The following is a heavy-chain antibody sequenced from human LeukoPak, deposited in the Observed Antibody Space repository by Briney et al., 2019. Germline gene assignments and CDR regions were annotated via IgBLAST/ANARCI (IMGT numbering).Heavy chain of an antibody. J-gene: IGHJ5*02. CDR2: INPSGGST. D-gene: IGHD6-6*01. Sequence: ASVKVSCKASGYTFTSYYMHWVRQAPGQGLEWMGIINPSGGSTSCAQKFQGRVTMTRDTSTSTVYMELSSLRSEDTAVYYCARERPTIAARSSNWFDPWGQGTLVTVSS. CDR1: GYTFTSYY. CDR3: ARERPTIAARSSNWFDP. V-gene: IGHV1-46*01.